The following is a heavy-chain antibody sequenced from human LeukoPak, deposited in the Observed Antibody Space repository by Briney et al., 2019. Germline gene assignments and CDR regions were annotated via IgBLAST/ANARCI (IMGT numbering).Heavy chain of an antibody. CDR3: ARSPHILTGENFDY. CDR1: GYSFTAYY. CDR2: INPNSGGT. V-gene: IGHV1-2*02. Sequence: ASVKVSCKASGYSFTAYYMHWVRQAPGQGLEWMGWINPNSGGTNYAQEVQGRVTMTRDTSITTAYMEMSRLRSDDTALYYCARSPHILTGENFDYWGQGTLVTVSS. J-gene: IGHJ4*02. D-gene: IGHD3-9*01.